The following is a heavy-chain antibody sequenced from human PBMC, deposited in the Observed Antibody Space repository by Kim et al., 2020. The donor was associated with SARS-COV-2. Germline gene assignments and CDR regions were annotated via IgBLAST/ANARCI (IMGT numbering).Heavy chain of an antibody. Sequence: SETLSLTCTVSGGSISSSSYYWGWIRQPPGKGLEWIGSIYYSGSTYYNPSLKSRVTISVDTSKNQFSLKLSSVTAADTAVYYCARNGDYTHVNFDYWGQGTLVTVSS. CDR3: ARNGDYTHVNFDY. CDR2: IYYSGST. V-gene: IGHV4-39*07. J-gene: IGHJ4*02. D-gene: IGHD4-17*01. CDR1: GGSISSSSYY.